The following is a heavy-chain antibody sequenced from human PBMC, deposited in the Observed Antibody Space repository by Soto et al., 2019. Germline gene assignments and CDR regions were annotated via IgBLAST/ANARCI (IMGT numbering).Heavy chain of an antibody. V-gene: IGHV3-7*04. J-gene: IGHJ4*02. CDR3: SGGVGDAI. Sequence: EEELVESGGGLVQPGGSLRLTCAVSGFSFRSDWMNWVRQAPGKGLEWVAHTNQDGSEKYYVDSVKGRFTIFRDNAKNSLYLQMNSLRDEDPAVYYCSGGVGDAIWGQGTLVTVSS. CDR2: TNQDGSEK. D-gene: IGHD1-26*01. CDR1: GFSFRSDW.